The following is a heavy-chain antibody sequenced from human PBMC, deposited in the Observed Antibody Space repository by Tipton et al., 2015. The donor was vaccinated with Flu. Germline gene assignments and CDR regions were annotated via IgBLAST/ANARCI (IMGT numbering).Heavy chain of an antibody. V-gene: IGHV4-59*11. CDR1: GGSFNSHY. CDR3: ARVERGFFDL. Sequence: TLSLTCTVSGGSFNSHYWTWIRQRPGKGLEWIGYIFYTGDTNYNPSLLSRVTISQDTSKNQFSLKLSAVTAPDTAVYFCARVERGFFDLWGRGTLATVSS. J-gene: IGHJ2*01. CDR2: IFYTGDT. D-gene: IGHD2-15*01.